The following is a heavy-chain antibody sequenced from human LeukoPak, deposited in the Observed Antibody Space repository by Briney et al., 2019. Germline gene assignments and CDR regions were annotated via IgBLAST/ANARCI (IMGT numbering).Heavy chain of an antibody. D-gene: IGHD3-16*01. CDR1: DGSISSYY. CDR3: ARDRHVTDKLGGDAFDI. CDR2: IYYSGST. J-gene: IGHJ3*02. V-gene: IGHV4-59*12. Sequence: SETLSLTCTVSDGSISSYYWSWIRQPPGKGLEWIGYIYYSGSTNYNPSLKSRVTISVDRSKNQFSLILSSVTAADTAVYFCARDRHVTDKLGGDAFDIWGQGTTVTVS.